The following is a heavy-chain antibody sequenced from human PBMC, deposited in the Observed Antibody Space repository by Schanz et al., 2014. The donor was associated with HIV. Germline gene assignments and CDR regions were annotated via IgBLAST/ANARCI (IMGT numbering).Heavy chain of an antibody. J-gene: IGHJ4*02. D-gene: IGHD4-17*01. CDR1: GFTFSSNG. V-gene: IGHV3-33*08. CDR3: ARDNRGDYCLDY. CDR2: ISYDGSNK. Sequence: QVQLVESGGGVVQPGRSLRLSCSASGFTFSSNGMHWVRQAPGKGLEWVAIISYDGSNKDYADSVKGRFTISRDKSKSTLYLQMNRLRAEDTAVYYCARDNRGDYCLDYWGQGTLVTVSS.